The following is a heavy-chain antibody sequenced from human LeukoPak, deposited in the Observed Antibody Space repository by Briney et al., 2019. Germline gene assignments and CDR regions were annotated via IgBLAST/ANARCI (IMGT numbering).Heavy chain of an antibody. V-gene: IGHV4-30-4*08. CDR3: ARDPYSSSSFFDY. Sequence: SQTLSLTCTVSGGSISSGDYYWSWIRQPPGKGLEWIGYIYYSGSTYYNPSLKSRVTISVDTSKNQFSLKLSSVTAADTAVYYCARDPYSSSSFFDYWGQGTLVTVSS. J-gene: IGHJ4*02. CDR2: IYYSGST. D-gene: IGHD6-6*01. CDR1: GGSISSGDYY.